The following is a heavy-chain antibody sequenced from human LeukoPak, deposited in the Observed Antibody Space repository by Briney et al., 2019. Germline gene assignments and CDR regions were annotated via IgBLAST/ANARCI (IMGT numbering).Heavy chain of an antibody. J-gene: IGHJ4*02. CDR3: AKARAVVVVAATNY. CDR1: GFTFSSYA. D-gene: IGHD2-15*01. CDR2: ISGSGGST. V-gene: IGHV3-23*01. Sequence: GGTLRLSCAASGFTFSSYAMSWVRQAPGKGLEWVSAISGSGGSTYYADSVKGRFTISRDNSKNTLCLQMNSLRAEDTAVYYCAKARAVVVVAATNYWGQGTLGTVSS.